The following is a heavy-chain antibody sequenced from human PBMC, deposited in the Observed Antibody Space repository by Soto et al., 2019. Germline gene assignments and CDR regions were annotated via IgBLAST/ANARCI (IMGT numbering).Heavy chain of an antibody. J-gene: IGHJ6*02. CDR1: GFTFSNAW. Sequence: GGSLRLSCAASGFTFSNAWMNWVRQAPGKGLEWVGRIKSKTDGGTTDYAAPVKGRFTISRDDSKNTLYLQMNSLKTEDTAVYYCTTEQNDWGHSYYYYGMDVWGQGTTVTVSS. CDR3: TTEQNDWGHSYYYYGMDV. CDR2: IKSKTDGGTT. D-gene: IGHD3-9*01. V-gene: IGHV3-15*07.